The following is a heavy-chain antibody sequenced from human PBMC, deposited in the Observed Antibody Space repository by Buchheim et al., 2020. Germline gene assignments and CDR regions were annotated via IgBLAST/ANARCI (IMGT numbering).Heavy chain of an antibody. V-gene: IGHV1-8*01. CDR2: VKPYIGNT. D-gene: IGHD6-13*01. J-gene: IGHJ4*02. CDR3: ARGPIAADDYYFDY. Sequence: QLQLVQSGAEVKKPGASVKVSCKASGYTFTSYDINWVRQAAGQGLEWMGWVKPYIGNTGYAQKFQGRVTVTRNTSITTAYMELSSLRFEDTAVYYCARGPIAADDYYFDYWGQGTL. CDR1: GYTFTSYD.